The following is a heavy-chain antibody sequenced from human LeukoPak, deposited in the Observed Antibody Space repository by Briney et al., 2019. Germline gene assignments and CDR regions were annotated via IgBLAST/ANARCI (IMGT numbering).Heavy chain of an antibody. V-gene: IGHV3-49*04. CDR1: GFTFGDHA. J-gene: IGHJ6*02. Sequence: SLRLSCTTSGFTFGDHAMSWVRQAPGKGLEWVGFIRSKAYRGTTEYAASVKGRFTISRDDSRSIAYLQMNSLITEDTAVYYCTRGPIQLWIHNAMDVWGQGTTVTVSS. CDR2: IRSKAYRGTT. D-gene: IGHD1-1*01. CDR3: TRGPIQLWIHNAMDV.